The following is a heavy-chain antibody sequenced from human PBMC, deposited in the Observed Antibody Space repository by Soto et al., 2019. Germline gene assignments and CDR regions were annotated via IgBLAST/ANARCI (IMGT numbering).Heavy chain of an antibody. D-gene: IGHD5-18*01. CDR2: ISSGNGHI. CDR1: GPTSSIHS. V-gene: IGHV3-21*01. CDR3: ASDLGTSGYTYGRFFDL. J-gene: IGHJ4*02. Sequence: GGSLRLSCAISGPTSSIHSINWVRQAPGKGLEWVASISSGNGHIYYADSLKGRFTISRDTAKNSVSLQMDSLSAEDTAVYFCASDLGTSGYTYGRFFDLCGRGTLVTVSS.